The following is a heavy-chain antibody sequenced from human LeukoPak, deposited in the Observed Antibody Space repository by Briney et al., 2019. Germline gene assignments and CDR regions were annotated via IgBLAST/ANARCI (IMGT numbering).Heavy chain of an antibody. CDR1: GFTFSSYG. V-gene: IGHV3-33*01. D-gene: IGHD3-10*01. CDR3: AREGKYYSSGSYYIKYYFDY. CDR2: IWYDGSNK. Sequence: GGSLRLSCAASGFTFSSYGMHWVRQAPGKGLEWVAVIWYDGSNKYYADSVKGRFTISRDNSKNTLYLQMNSLRAEDTAVYYCAREGKYYSSGSYYIKYYFDYWGQGTLVTVSS. J-gene: IGHJ4*02.